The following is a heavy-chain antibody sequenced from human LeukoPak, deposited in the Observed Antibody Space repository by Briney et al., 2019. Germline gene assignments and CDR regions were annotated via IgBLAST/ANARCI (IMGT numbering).Heavy chain of an antibody. CDR2: ISGSGGSGGST. J-gene: IGHJ6*02. D-gene: IGHD3-22*01. CDR1: GGSISSSN. V-gene: IGHV3-23*01. CDR3: AKALGVAYYYDSSGYYFGMDV. Sequence: PSETLSLTCAVSGGSISSSNWWSWVRQAPGKGLEWVSSISGSGGSGGSTYYADSVKGRFTISRDNSKNTLYLKMNSLRAEDTAVYYCAKALGVAYYYDSSGYYFGMDVWGQGTTVTVSS.